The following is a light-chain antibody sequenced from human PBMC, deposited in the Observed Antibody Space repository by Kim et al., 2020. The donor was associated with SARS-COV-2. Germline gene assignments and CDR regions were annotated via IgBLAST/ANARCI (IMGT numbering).Light chain of an antibody. Sequence: PGETLPLTGGPSTGPVTSGHNPYWVQQKPGKAPRTMIYDTSNKHSWTPARWSGSLLGGKAALTLSGALPEDEAEYYCLLYYDGYRIFGGGTQLTVL. CDR3: LLYYDGYRI. V-gene: IGLV7-46*01. CDR1: TGPVTSGHN. CDR2: DTS. J-gene: IGLJ2*01.